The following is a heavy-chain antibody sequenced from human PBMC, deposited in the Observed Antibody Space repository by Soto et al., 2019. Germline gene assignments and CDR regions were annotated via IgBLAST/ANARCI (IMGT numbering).Heavy chain of an antibody. CDR2: VNPSGGST. CDR3: AREENCSDGICYSEYFQR. V-gene: IGHV1-46*01. Sequence: QVQLVQSGAEVKKPGASVKVSCKASGYIFTAYSMHWVRQAPGQGLEWMGVVNPSGGSTNYAQKFHGSITMTRDTSTSTVYMDLSSLTSADTAVYYCAREENCSDGICYSEYFQRWGQGTLVTVSS. D-gene: IGHD2-15*01. J-gene: IGHJ1*01. CDR1: GYIFTAYS.